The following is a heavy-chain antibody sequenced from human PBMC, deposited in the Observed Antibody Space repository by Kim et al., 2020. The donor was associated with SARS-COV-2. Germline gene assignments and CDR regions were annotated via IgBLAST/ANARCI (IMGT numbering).Heavy chain of an antibody. Sequence: GESLKISCKGSGYSFTSYWIGWVRQMPGKGLEWMGIIYPGDSDTRYSPSFQGQVTISADKSISTAYLQWSSLKASDTAMYYCARQIGYYGSESYYWFDPWGQGTLVTVSS. J-gene: IGHJ5*02. D-gene: IGHD3-10*01. CDR2: IYPGDSDT. V-gene: IGHV5-51*01. CDR1: GYSFTSYW. CDR3: ARQIGYYGSESYYWFDP.